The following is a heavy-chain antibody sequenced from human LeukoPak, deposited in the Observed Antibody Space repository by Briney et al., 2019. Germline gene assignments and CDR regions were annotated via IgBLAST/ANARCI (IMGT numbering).Heavy chain of an antibody. D-gene: IGHD3-9*01. CDR1: GFTFSSYG. CDR2: IRYDGSNK. V-gene: IGHV3-30*02. Sequence: GGSLRLSCAASGFTFSSYGMHWVRQAPGKGLEWVAFIRYDGSNKYYADSVKGRFTISRDNSKNTLHLQMNSLRAEDTAVYYCAKEGGITTFYYYFDYWGQGTLVTVSS. J-gene: IGHJ4*02. CDR3: AKEGGITTFYYYFDY.